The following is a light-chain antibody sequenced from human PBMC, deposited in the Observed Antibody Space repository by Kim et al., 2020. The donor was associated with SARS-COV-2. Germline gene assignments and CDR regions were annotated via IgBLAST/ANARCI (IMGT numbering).Light chain of an antibody. CDR2: EVS. CDR1: SSDVGNYNR. CDR3: CSYAGSFTLV. Sequence: QSVLTQPASVSGSPGQSITISCTGTSSDVGNYNRVSWYQQHPGQVPKLLIYEVSKWPSGVSHRFSGSKSGNTASLTISGLQAEDAATYYCCSYAGSFTLVFGGGTQLTVL. V-gene: IGLV2-23*02. J-gene: IGLJ3*02.